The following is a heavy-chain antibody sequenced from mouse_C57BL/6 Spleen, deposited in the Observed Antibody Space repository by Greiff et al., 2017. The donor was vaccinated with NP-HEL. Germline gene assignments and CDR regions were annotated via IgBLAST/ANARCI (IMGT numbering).Heavy chain of an antibody. Sequence: EVHLVESGGGLVQPKGSLKLSCAASGFSFNTYAMNWVRQAPGKGLEWVARIRSKSNNYATYYADSVKDRFTISRDDSESMLYLQMNNLKTEDTAMYYCVRYGNYEGYFDYWGQGTTLTVSS. V-gene: IGHV10-1*01. CDR3: VRYGNYEGYFDY. D-gene: IGHD2-10*02. CDR1: GFSFNTYA. CDR2: IRSKSNNYAT. J-gene: IGHJ2*01.